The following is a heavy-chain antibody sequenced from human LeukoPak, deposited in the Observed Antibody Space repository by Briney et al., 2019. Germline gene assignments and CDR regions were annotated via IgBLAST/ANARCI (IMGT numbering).Heavy chain of an antibody. CDR1: GFTFSGYA. J-gene: IGHJ6*02. D-gene: IGHD3-10*01. CDR2: IYSSDTT. CDR3: AKDQPVRGVIYYDGMDV. Sequence: GVSLRLSCAASGFTFSGYAMNWVRQAPGKGLEWVSHIYSSDTTYADSVKGRFTISRDNAKNTLYLQMSSLRAEDTAVYYCAKDQPVRGVIYYDGMDVWGQGTTVTVSS. V-gene: IGHV3-48*01.